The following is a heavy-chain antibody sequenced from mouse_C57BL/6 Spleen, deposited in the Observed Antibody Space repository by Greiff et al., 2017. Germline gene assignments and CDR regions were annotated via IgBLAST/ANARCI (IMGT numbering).Heavy chain of an antibody. CDR2: ISYDGSN. V-gene: IGHV3-6*01. D-gene: IGHD3-3*01. CDR1: GYSITSGYY. J-gene: IGHJ1*03. CDR3: ARREGRWYFDV. Sequence: EVQLQESGPGLVKPSQSLSLTCSVTGYSITSGYYWNWIRQFPGNKLEWMGYISYDGSNNYNPSLKNRISITRDTSKNQFFLKLNSVTTEDTATYYGARREGRWYFDVWGTGTTVTVSS.